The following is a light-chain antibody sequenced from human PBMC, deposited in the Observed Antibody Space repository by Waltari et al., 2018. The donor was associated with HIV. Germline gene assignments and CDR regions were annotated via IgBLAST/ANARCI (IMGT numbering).Light chain of an antibody. J-gene: IGLJ3*02. V-gene: IGLV3-1*01. CDR2: QDS. Sequence: SYELTQPPSVSVSPGQTASITCSGDKLGDKYACWYQQKPGQSPVLVIYQDSKRPSGLPERFSGSNSGNTATLTISGTQAMDEADYYCQAWDSSTATFGGGTKLTVL. CDR1: KLGDKY. CDR3: QAWDSSTAT.